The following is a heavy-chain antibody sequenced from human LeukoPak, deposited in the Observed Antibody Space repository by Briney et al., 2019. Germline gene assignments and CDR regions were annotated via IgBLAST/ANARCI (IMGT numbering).Heavy chain of an antibody. V-gene: IGHV4-31*03. J-gene: IGHJ5*02. CDR2: ISYSGST. Sequence: SETLSLTCTVSGGSISSGGYYWSWIRQHPGKGLEWIGYISYSGSTYYNPSLKSRVTISVDTSKNQFSLKLSSVTAADTAVYYCARAGYDFWSGYYIRPHNWFDPWGQGTLVTVSS. CDR1: GGSISSGGYY. CDR3: ARAGYDFWSGYYIRPHNWFDP. D-gene: IGHD3-3*01.